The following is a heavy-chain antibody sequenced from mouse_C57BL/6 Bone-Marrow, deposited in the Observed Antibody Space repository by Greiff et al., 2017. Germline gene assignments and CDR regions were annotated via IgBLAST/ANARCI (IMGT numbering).Heavy chain of an antibody. D-gene: IGHD1-1*01. Sequence: EVQLVESGGGLVKPGGSLKLSCAASGFTFSDYGMHWVRQAPEKGLEWVAYISSGGSTIYYADTVKGRFTISRANAKHTLFLQLTSLRPEDTDMNYCARRGIYYYGSRYIDVWGTGTTVTVSS. CDR2: ISSGGSTI. CDR3: ARRGIYYYGSRYIDV. J-gene: IGHJ1*03. V-gene: IGHV5-17*01. CDR1: GFTFSDYG.